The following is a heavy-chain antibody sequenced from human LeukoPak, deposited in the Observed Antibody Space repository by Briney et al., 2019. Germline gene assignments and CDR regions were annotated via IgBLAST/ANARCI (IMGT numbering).Heavy chain of an antibody. D-gene: IGHD3-22*01. CDR1: GGTFSSYA. CDR3: ARGSYYDSSGYYKYYFDY. Sequence: SVKVSCRASGGTFSSYAISWVRQAPGRGLAWMGGIIPILGTANYAQKFQGRVTITADESTSTAYMELSSLRSEDTAVYYCARGSYYDSSGYYKYYFDYSGQGTLVSVSS. V-gene: IGHV1-69*13. CDR2: IIPILGTA. J-gene: IGHJ4*02.